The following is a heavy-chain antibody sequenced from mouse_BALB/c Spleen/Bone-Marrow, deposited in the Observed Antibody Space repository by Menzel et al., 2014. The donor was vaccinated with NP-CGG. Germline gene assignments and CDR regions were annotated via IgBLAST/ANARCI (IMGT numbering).Heavy chain of an antibody. V-gene: IGHV1S56*01. CDR2: IYPGNVNT. CDR3: AREANWNFDY. D-gene: IGHD4-1*01. CDR1: GYTFTSYY. J-gene: IGHJ2*01. Sequence: QVQLQQSGPELVKPGASVRISCKAAGYTFTSYYIHWVKQRPGQGLEWIGWIYPGNVNTEYNEKFKGKATLTADKSSSTAYFLLSSLTSEDSAVYFCAREANWNFDYWGQGTTLTVPS.